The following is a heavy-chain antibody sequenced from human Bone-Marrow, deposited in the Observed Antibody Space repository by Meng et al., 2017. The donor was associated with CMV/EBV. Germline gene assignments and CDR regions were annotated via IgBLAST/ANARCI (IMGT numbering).Heavy chain of an antibody. Sequence: GESLKISCAASGLSFSSYTMNWVRQAPGKGLEWVSSISGSSSYIYYADSVKGRFTISRDNAKNSLYLQMNSLRAEDTAVYYCARIRIAARPFGYYYYGMDVWGQGTTVTVSS. CDR3: ARIRIAARPFGYYYYGMDV. V-gene: IGHV3-21*01. CDR1: GLSFSSYT. CDR2: ISGSSSYI. J-gene: IGHJ6*02. D-gene: IGHD6-6*01.